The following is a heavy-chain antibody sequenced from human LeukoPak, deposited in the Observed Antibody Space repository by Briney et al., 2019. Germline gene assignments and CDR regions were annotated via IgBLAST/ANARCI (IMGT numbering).Heavy chain of an antibody. CDR3: ARLIIAAAGPGRWFDP. Sequence: SETLSLTCTVSGGSISSSSYYWGWIRQPPGKGLEWIGSIYYSGSTFYNPSLKSRVTMSVDTSKNQFSLNLSSVTAADTAVYYCARLIIAAAGPGRWFDPWGQGTLVTVSS. D-gene: IGHD6-13*01. J-gene: IGHJ5*02. V-gene: IGHV4-39*01. CDR1: GGSISSSSYY. CDR2: IYYSGST.